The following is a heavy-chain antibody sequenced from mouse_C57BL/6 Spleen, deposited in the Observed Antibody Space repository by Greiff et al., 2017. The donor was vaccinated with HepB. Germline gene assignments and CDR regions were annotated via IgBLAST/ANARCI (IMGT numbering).Heavy chain of an antibody. V-gene: IGHV5-17*01. CDR1: GFTFSDYG. J-gene: IGHJ4*01. D-gene: IGHD4-1*01. Sequence: VQLQQSGGGLVKPGGSLKLSCAASGFTFSDYGMHWVRQAPEKGLEWVAYISSGSSTIYYADTVKGRFTISRDNAKNTLFLQMTSLRSEDTAMYYCARDWVYAMDYWGQGTSVTVSS. CDR3: ARDWVYAMDY. CDR2: ISSGSSTI.